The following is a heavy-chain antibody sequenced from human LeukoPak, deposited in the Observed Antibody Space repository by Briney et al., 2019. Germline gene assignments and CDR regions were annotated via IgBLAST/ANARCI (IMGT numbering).Heavy chain of an antibody. J-gene: IGHJ4*02. V-gene: IGHV3-11*04. D-gene: IGHD5/OR15-5a*01. CDR2: ISRSWITI. CDR3: ARQKYLRGPDVEYFDY. CDR1: GFTFSDYY. Sequence: GGPLRLSCAASGFTFSDYYMTWIRQAPGKGLEWVSYISRSWITIYYADSVTGRFTLSRDNAKNSLYLQMNSLRAEDTAVYYCARQKYLRGPDVEYFDYWGQGTLVTVSS.